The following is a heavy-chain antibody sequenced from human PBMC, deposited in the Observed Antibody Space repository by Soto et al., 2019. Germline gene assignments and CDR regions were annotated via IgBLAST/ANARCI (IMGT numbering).Heavy chain of an antibody. J-gene: IGHJ5*02. CDR1: GFTFSSYG. V-gene: IGHV3-33*01. CDR3: ARDPVSSGYYYGWFDP. D-gene: IGHD3-22*01. CDR2: IWYDGSNK. Sequence: GGSLRLSCAASGFTFSSYGMHWVRQAPGKGLEWVAVIWYDGSNKYYADSMKGRFTISRDNSKNTLYLQMNSLRAEDTAVYYCARDPVSSGYYYGWFDPWGQGTLVTVSS.